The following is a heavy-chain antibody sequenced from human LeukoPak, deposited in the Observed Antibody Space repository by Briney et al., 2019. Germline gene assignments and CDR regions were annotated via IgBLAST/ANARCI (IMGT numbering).Heavy chain of an antibody. Sequence: GGSLRLSCAASGFTFSSYSMNWVRQAPGKGLEWASSISSSSSYIYYADSVKGRFTISRDNAKNSLYLQMNSLRAEDTAVYYCASSVLADAFDIWAKGQWSPSLQ. D-gene: IGHD3-10*01. CDR1: GFTFSSYS. J-gene: IGHJ3*02. CDR2: ISSSSSYI. CDR3: ASSVLADAFDI. V-gene: IGHV3-21*01.